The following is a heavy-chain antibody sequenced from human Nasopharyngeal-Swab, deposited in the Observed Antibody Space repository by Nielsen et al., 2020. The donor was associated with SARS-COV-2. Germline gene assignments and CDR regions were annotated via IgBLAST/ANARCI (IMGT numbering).Heavy chain of an antibody. J-gene: IGHJ6*03. D-gene: IGHD1-14*01. CDR3: ARGGEGVEPAPILGLGPYYSYFYMDV. CDR2: VSHGGGT. CDR1: GGSSSGHQ. V-gene: IGHV4-34*01. Sequence: GSLRLSCAVYGGSSSGHQWSWVRQPPGTGLEGIGEVSHGGGTNYNPSLKSRVTSSVATSKNQFSLKLSSVTSADTAVYFCARGGEGVEPAPILGLGPYYSYFYMDVWGKGTTVTVSS.